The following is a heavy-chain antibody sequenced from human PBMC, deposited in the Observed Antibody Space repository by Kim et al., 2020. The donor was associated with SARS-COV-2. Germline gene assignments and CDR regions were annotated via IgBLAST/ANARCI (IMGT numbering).Heavy chain of an antibody. CDR1: GGSISSSSYY. CDR3: ARHLIAAAGTGLGWFDP. Sequence: SETLSLTCTVSGGSISSSSYYWGWIRQPPGKGLEWIGSIYYSGSTYYNPSLKSRVTISVDTSKNQFSLKLSSVTAADTAVYYCARHLIAAAGTGLGWFDPWGQGTLVTVSS. V-gene: IGHV4-39*01. J-gene: IGHJ5*02. CDR2: IYYSGST. D-gene: IGHD6-13*01.